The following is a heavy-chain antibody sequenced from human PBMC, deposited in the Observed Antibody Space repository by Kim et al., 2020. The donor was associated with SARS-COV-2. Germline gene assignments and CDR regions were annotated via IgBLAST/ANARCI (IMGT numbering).Heavy chain of an antibody. V-gene: IGHV4-39*07. D-gene: IGHD5-18*01. J-gene: IGHJ6*02. CDR1: GGSISSSSYY. CDR3: AGIQLYYYYGMDV. Sequence: SETLSLTCTVSGGSISSSSYYWGWIRQPPGKGLEWIGSIYYSGSTYYNPSLKSRVTISVDTSKNQFSLKLSSVTAADTAVYYCAGIQLYYYYGMDVWGQGTTVTVSS. CDR2: IYYSGST.